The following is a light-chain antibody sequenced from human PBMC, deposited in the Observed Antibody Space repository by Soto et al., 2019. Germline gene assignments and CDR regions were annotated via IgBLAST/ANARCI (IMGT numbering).Light chain of an antibody. CDR3: QQYNDYSWT. Sequence: IQMTQSPSTLSASIGDRVAITCRASQNIGIWLAWYQQRPGKAPRFLIYKASTLESGVPSRFSGSGSGTDFTLTISSLQPYDFATYYCQQYNDYSWTFGQGTKVEIK. J-gene: IGKJ1*01. CDR2: KAS. CDR1: QNIGIW. V-gene: IGKV1-5*03.